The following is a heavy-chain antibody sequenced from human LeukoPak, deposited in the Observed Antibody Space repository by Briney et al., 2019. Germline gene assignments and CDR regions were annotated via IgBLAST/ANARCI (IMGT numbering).Heavy chain of an antibody. V-gene: IGHV4-39*07. D-gene: IGHD1-26*01. CDR2: IYYSGST. J-gene: IGHJ6*02. CDR1: GGSISSSSYY. Sequence: PSETLSLTCTVSGGSISSSSYYWGWIRQPPGKGLEWIGSIYYSGSTYYNPSLKSRVTISVDTSKNQFSLKLSSVTAADTAVYYCARDYVSGSYYGGTFYYGMDVWAKGPRSPSP. CDR3: ARDYVSGSYYGGTFYYGMDV.